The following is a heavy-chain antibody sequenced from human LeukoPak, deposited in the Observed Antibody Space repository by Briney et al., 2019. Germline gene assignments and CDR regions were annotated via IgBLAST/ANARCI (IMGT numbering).Heavy chain of an antibody. CDR3: ARSNGKYQLPINY. J-gene: IGHJ4*02. CDR2: IYYSGST. Sequence: SQTLSLTCTVSGGSISSGDYYWSWIRQPPGKGLEWIGYIYYSGSTYYNPSLESRVTISVDTSKNQFSLKLSSVTAADTAVYYCARSNGKYQLPINYWGQGTLVTVSS. V-gene: IGHV4-30-4*08. CDR1: GGSISSGDYY. D-gene: IGHD2-2*01.